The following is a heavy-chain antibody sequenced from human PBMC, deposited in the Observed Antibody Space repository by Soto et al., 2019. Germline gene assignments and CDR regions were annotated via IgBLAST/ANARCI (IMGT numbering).Heavy chain of an antibody. CDR2: ISSSSSTI. CDR1: GFTFSSYS. J-gene: IGHJ4*02. V-gene: IGHV3-48*02. D-gene: IGHD6-19*01. Sequence: GGSLRLSCAASGFTFSSYSMNWVRQAPGKELEWVSYISSSSSTIYYADSVKGRFTISRDNAKNSLYLQMNSLRDEDTAVYYCARDSFKRGEWLVPPFDYWGQGTLVTVSS. CDR3: ARDSFKRGEWLVPPFDY.